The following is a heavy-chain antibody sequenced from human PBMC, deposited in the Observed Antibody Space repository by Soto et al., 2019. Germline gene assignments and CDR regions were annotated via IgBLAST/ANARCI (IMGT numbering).Heavy chain of an antibody. Sequence: APVKVSCKASGYTFTSYAMHWVRQAPGQRLEWMGWINAGNGNTKYSQKFQGRVTITRDTSASTAYMELSSLRSEDTAVYYCARERRVKYYDSSGYYHNWFDPWGQGTLVPVSS. V-gene: IGHV1-3*01. CDR3: ARERRVKYYDSSGYYHNWFDP. J-gene: IGHJ5*02. D-gene: IGHD3-22*01. CDR1: GYTFTSYA. CDR2: INAGNGNT.